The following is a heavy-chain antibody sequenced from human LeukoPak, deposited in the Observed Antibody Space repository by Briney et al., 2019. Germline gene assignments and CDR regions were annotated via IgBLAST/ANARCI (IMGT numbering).Heavy chain of an antibody. CDR2: IDWDDDK. CDR1: GFSLSTSGMC. Sequence: SGPTLVNPTQTLTLTCTFSGFSLSTSGMCVSWIRQPPGKALEWLARIDWDDDKYYSISLKTRLTISKDTSKNQVVLTMTNMDPVDTATYYCARMTVVTTGYYYGMDVWGQGTTVTVSS. CDR3: ARMTVVTTGYYYGMDV. V-gene: IGHV2-70*11. J-gene: IGHJ6*02. D-gene: IGHD4-17*01.